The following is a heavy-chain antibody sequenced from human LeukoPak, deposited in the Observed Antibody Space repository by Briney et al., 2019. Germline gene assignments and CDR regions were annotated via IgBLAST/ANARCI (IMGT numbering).Heavy chain of an antibody. CDR1: GFTFSYYW. CDR3: GRLAAAGPAY. D-gene: IGHD6-13*01. CDR2: INSDGSIT. J-gene: IGHJ4*02. Sequence: GVSLRLSCAASGFTFSYYWMHWVRQAPGKGLVWVSRINSDGSITDHADSVKGRFTISRDNAKNTLYLQMNSLRAEDTAVYYCGRLAAAGPAYWGQGTLVTVSS. V-gene: IGHV3-74*01.